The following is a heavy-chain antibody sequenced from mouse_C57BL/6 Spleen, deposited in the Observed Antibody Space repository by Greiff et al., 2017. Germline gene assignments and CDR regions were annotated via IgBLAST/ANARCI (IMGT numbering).Heavy chain of an antibody. V-gene: IGHV1-82*01. CDR2: IYPGDGDT. CDR3: ASWLLRGY. D-gene: IGHD2-3*01. J-gene: IGHJ2*01. Sequence: QVQLKESGPELVKPGASVKISCKASGYAFSSSWMNWVKQRPGKGLEWIGRIYPGDGDTNYNGKFKGKATLTADKSSSTAYMQLSSLTSEDSAVYFCASWLLRGYWGQGTTLTVSS. CDR1: GYAFSSSW.